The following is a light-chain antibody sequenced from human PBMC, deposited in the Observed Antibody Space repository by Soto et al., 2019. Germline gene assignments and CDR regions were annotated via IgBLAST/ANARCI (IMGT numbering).Light chain of an antibody. Sequence: QSVLTQPPSVSGAPGQRVTISCTGSSSNIGEGYDVHWYQQLPGTAPKLLIYGNSNRPSGVPDRFSVSKSSTSANLDITGLQAEDEAAYYCQDYDSSLSGCVFGGGPKL. CDR1: SSNIGEGYD. CDR3: QDYDSSLSGCV. J-gene: IGLJ3*02. CDR2: GNS. V-gene: IGLV1-40*01.